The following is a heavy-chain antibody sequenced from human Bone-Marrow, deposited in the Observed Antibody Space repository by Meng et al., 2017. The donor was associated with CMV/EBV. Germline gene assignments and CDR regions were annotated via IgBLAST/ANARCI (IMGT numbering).Heavy chain of an antibody. CDR1: GFTFSTYA. CDR2: VSSDGSKK. D-gene: IGHD6-6*01. CDR3: AKDTVSPARPYYYYGMDV. Sequence: GESLKISCAASGFTFSTYAIHWVRQAPGKGLEWVAVVSSDGSKKYYADSVKGRFTISRDNSKNTLYLQMNSLRAEDTAVYYCAKDTVSPARPYYYYGMDVWGPGSTVTVSS. J-gene: IGHJ6*02. V-gene: IGHV3-30-3*01.